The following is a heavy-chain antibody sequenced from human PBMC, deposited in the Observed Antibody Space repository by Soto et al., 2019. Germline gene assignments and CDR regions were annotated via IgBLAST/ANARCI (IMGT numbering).Heavy chain of an antibody. J-gene: IGHJ4*02. D-gene: IGHD1-1*01. V-gene: IGHV3-23*01. CDR1: GFPFSSYA. CDR3: AKVPAYRQLQPPDY. CDR2: ISGSGGST. Sequence: PGGSLRLSCAASGFPFSSYAMSWVRQAPGKGLEWVSAISGSGGSTYYADSVKGRFTISRDNSKNTLYQQMNSLRAEDTAVYYCAKVPAYRQLQPPDYWGQGTLVTVSS.